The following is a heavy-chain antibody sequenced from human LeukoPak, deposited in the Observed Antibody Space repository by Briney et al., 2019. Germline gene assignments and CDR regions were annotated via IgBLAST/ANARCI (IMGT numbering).Heavy chain of an antibody. Sequence: ASVKVSCKASGYTFTSYGISWVRQAPGQGLEWRGWISAYNGNTNYAQKLQGRVTMTTDTSTSTAYMELRSLGSDDTAVYYCARAPPSKYSSGLYIDYWGQGTLVTVSS. CDR1: GYTFTSYG. CDR3: ARAPPSKYSSGLYIDY. D-gene: IGHD6-19*01. CDR2: ISAYNGNT. V-gene: IGHV1-18*01. J-gene: IGHJ4*02.